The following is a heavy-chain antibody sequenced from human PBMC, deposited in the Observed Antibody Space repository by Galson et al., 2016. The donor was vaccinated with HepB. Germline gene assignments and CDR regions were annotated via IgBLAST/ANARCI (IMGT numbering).Heavy chain of an antibody. CDR1: GFSISV. CDR2: FCGSDGST. CDR3: AKDLHPETARSSSDVWRGHARRQSAGDYHMDV. D-gene: IGHD3-3*01. V-gene: IGHV3-23*01. Sequence: SLRLSCAASGFSISVMSWVRQAPGQGLEWVATFCGSDGSTFYGDSVKGRFIISRDSSKTTLFLQMNILRVEDTAVYYCAKDLHPETARSSSDVWRGHARRQSAGDYHMDVWGQGTTVSVSS. J-gene: IGHJ6*03.